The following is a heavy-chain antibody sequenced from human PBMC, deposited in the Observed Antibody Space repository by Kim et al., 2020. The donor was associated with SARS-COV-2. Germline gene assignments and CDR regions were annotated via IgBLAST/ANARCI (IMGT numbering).Heavy chain of an antibody. D-gene: IGHD5-18*01. CDR3: ARRSGYSYGYSFDY. V-gene: IGHV4-59*08. J-gene: IGHJ4*02. CDR1: GGSISSYY. Sequence: SETLSLTCTVSGGSISSYYWSWIRQPPGKGLEWIGHIYYSGSTNYNPSLKSRVTISVDTSKNQFSLKLSSVTAADTAVYYCARRSGYSYGYSFDYWGQGTLVTVSS. CDR2: IYYSGST.